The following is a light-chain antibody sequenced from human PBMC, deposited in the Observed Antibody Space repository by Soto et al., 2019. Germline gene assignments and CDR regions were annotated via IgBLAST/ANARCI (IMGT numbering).Light chain of an antibody. Sequence: ERVLTQSPGTLSLSLGERATLSCRASQSVSRSSLDWYQQKSGQAPGLLIKCAASRATVIPDRFSVSGAVTGFALTISRREPENFVVYCGRQYGSLRITFGGGTKWIS. V-gene: IGKV3-20*01. CDR3: RQYGSLRIT. CDR2: CAA. J-gene: IGKJ4*01. CDR1: QSVSRSS.